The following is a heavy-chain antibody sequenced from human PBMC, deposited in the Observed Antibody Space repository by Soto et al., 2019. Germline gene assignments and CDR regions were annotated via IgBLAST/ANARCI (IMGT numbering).Heavy chain of an antibody. CDR3: ASGVHRPSNNDYYYYGMDV. J-gene: IGHJ6*02. D-gene: IGHD3-10*01. CDR1: GYGFTGYY. Sequence: ASVKVSCKAAGYGFTGYYMHWGRQAPGQGLEWMGWINPNSGGTNYAQKFQGWVTMTRDTSISTAYMELSRLRSDDTAVYYCASGVHRPSNNDYYYYGMDVWGQGTTVTVSS. V-gene: IGHV1-2*04. CDR2: INPNSGGT.